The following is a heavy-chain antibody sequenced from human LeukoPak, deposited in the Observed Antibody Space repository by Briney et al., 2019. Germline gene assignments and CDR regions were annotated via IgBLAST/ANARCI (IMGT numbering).Heavy chain of an antibody. CDR3: ARAYSGTYGLGYYYMDV. Sequence: GGSQRLSCAASGFTFSSYEMHWVRQPPGKGLEWVSYISSSDSTIYYADSVKGRFTISRHNAKNSLYLQMNSLRAEDTAVYYCARAYSGTYGLGYYYMDVWGKGTTVT. D-gene: IGHD1-26*01. CDR2: ISSSDSTI. V-gene: IGHV3-48*03. CDR1: GFTFSSYE. J-gene: IGHJ6*03.